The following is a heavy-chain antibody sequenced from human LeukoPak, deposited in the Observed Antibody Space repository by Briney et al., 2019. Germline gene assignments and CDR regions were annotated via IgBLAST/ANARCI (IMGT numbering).Heavy chain of an antibody. J-gene: IGHJ6*03. D-gene: IGHD2-2*01. Sequence: PGGSLRLSCGASGFTFSTYGMSWVRQASGKGLEWVSTISGSGGSTYYADSVKGRFTISRDNSKNTLYLQMNSLRAEDTAVYYCAKGGRYCGTTSCRYSYYYMDVWGKGTTVTISS. CDR2: ISGSGGST. CDR1: GFTFSTYG. CDR3: AKGGRYCGTTSCRYSYYYMDV. V-gene: IGHV3-23*01.